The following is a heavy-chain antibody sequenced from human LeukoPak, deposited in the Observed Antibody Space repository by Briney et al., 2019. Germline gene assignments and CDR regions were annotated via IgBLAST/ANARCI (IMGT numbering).Heavy chain of an antibody. Sequence: SETLSLTCAVSGXSISSSNWWSWVRPPPGKGLEWIGEIYHSGSTNYNPSLKSRVTISVDKSKNQFSLKLSSVTAADTAVYYCARDLGSSSSWQFDYWGQGTLVTVSS. CDR3: ARDLGSSSSWQFDY. D-gene: IGHD6-13*01. V-gene: IGHV4-4*02. CDR2: IYHSGST. J-gene: IGHJ4*02. CDR1: GXSISSSNW.